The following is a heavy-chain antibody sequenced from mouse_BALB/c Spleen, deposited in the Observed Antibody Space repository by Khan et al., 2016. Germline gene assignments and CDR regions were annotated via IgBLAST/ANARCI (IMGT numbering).Heavy chain of an antibody. CDR3: ARSHYDYDVGFAY. D-gene: IGHD2-4*01. CDR2: IDPANGNT. Sequence: VQLQQSGAELVKPGASVKLSCTASGFNIKDTYMHWVKQRPEQGLEWIGRIDPANGNTTYDPKFQGKATITADTSSNTAYLQLSSLTSEDTAVYYGARSHYDYDVGFAYWGQGTLVTVSA. V-gene: IGHV14-3*02. CDR1: GFNIKDTY. J-gene: IGHJ3*01.